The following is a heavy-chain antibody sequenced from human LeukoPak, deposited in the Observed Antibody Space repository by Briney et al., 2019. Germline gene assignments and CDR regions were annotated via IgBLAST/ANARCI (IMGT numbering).Heavy chain of an antibody. J-gene: IGHJ4*02. CDR2: IYSGGST. D-gene: IGHD4-11*01. CDR3: ATTPTVRGNYFFDY. V-gene: IGHV3-66*01. Sequence: GGSLRLSCAASGFTVSSNYMSWVRQAPGKGLEWVSVIYSGGSTYYANSVKGRFTISRDNSKNTLYLQMNILRAEDTAVYYCATTPTVRGNYFFDYWGQGTLVTVSP. CDR1: GFTVSSNY.